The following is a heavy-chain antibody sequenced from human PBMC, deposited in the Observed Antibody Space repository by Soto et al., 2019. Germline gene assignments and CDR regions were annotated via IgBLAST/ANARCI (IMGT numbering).Heavy chain of an antibody. D-gene: IGHD6-13*01. CDR2: INHSGST. CDR3: ARGHGYSSSWYY. CDR1: GGSFSGYY. J-gene: IGHJ4*02. Sequence: SETLSLTCAVYGGSFSGYYWSWIRQPPGKGLEWIGEINHSGSTNCNPSLKSRVTVSVDASKNQFSLNLTSVTAADTAVYYCARGHGYSSSWYYWGQGTLVTVSS. V-gene: IGHV4-34*01.